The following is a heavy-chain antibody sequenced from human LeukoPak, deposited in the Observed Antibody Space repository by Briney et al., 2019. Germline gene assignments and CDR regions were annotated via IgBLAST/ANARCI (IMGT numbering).Heavy chain of an antibody. CDR2: IYSGGST. J-gene: IGHJ4*02. CDR3: ARAVIAVAPFDY. V-gene: IGHV3-53*01. Sequence: LEWVSVIYSGGSTYYADSVKGRFTISRDNSKNTLYLQMNSLRAEDTAVYYCARAVIAVAPFDYWSQGTLVTVSS. D-gene: IGHD6-19*01.